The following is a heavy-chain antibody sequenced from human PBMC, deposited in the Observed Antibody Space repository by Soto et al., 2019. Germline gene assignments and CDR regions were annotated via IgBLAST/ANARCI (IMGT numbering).Heavy chain of an antibody. V-gene: IGHV3-33*01. D-gene: IGHD2-21*01. J-gene: IGHJ4*02. CDR3: ARGLHSRFDY. CDR2: IWYDGNNK. Sequence: QVQLVESGGGVVQPGGSLRLSCAASGFTFSSYGMHWVRQAPGKGLEWVAVIWYDGNNKYYADSVKGQVTISRDNSNNAIYVQMTSLRSEGTAVYYSARGLHSRFDYWGQGTLVTVSS. CDR1: GFTFSSYG.